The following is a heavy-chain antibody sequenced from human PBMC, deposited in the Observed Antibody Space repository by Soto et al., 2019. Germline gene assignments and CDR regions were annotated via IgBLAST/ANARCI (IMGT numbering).Heavy chain of an antibody. D-gene: IGHD6-13*01. V-gene: IGHV1-2*02. CDR1: GYTFSGHY. Sequence: QVQLVQSGAEVKKPGASVKVSCKATGYTFSGHYMHWVRQAPGQGLEWMGWINPKSGGTNYAQKLQGRVTMTADTSVSAASMELTSLRSDDTAVFYCARGLYSSPAYFFDSWGQGTLVTVSS. CDR3: ARGLYSSPAYFFDS. CDR2: INPKSGGT. J-gene: IGHJ4*02.